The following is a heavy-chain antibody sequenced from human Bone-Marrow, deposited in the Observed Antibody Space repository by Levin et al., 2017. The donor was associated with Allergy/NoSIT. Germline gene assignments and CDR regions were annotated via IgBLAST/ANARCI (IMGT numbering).Heavy chain of an antibody. Sequence: SETLSLTCTVSGDSVNSAAYYWGWIRQAPGKGLEWIGCVYYTGSTNYNPSLTRRVTISLDTSKTQFSLRLTSVTAADTAVYYCARAPRDYYYFYALDVWGQGTTVTVSS. J-gene: IGHJ6*02. CDR2: VYYTGST. CDR3: ARAPRDYYYFYALDV. CDR1: GDSVNSAAYY. V-gene: IGHV4-61*08.